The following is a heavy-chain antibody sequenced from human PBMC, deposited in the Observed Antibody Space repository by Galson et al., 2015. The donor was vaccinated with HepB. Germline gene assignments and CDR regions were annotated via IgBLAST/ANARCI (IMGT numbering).Heavy chain of an antibody. Sequence: SLRLSCAASGFTVSSNYMSWVRQAPGKGLEWVSVIYSGGSTYNADSVKGRFTISRDNSKNTLYLQMNSLRAEDTAVYYCARGGLVPAAISAYYYYGMDVWGQGTTVTVSS. CDR1: GFTVSSNY. CDR3: ARGGLVPAAISAYYYYGMDV. D-gene: IGHD2-2*01. V-gene: IGHV3-53*01. CDR2: IYSGGST. J-gene: IGHJ6*02.